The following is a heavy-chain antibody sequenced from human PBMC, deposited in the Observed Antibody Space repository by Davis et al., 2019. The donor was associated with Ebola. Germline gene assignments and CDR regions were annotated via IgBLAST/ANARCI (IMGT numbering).Heavy chain of an antibody. Sequence: AASVKVSCKASGYTFTGSYIHWFRQAPGQGLEWMGRINPNSGGTNYPQKFQGRVTMTSDSSISTAYMELSRLRPDDTAVYYFTRHSQYINSVVDYWGQGTLVTVSS. D-gene: IGHD1-1*01. V-gene: IGHV1-2*06. CDR1: GYTFTGSY. J-gene: IGHJ4*02. CDR2: INPNSGGT. CDR3: TRHSQYINSVVDY.